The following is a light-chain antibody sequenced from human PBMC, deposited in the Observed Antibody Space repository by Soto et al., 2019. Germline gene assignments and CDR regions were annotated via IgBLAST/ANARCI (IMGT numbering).Light chain of an antibody. V-gene: IGKV1-5*03. J-gene: IGKJ1*01. CDR1: QSISDL. CDR3: QQYNGYWT. CDR2: KAS. Sequence: DIHMTQSPSTLSASVGDRVTITCRASQSISDLLAWYQQKPGKAPKLLIYKASSLKSGVPSRFSGSESGTEYTLIISSLQPDDFATYYCQQYNGYWTFGQGTKVEIK.